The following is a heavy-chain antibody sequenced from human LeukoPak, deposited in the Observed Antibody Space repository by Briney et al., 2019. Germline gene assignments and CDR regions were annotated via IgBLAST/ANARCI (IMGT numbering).Heavy chain of an antibody. J-gene: IGHJ3*02. Sequence: GGSLRLSCAASGFTFSSYAMSWVRQGPGKGLEWVSAISGSGGSTYYADSVKGRFTISRDNSKNTLYLQMNSLRAEDTAVYYCAKDSRNGYAFDIWGQGTMVTVSS. CDR1: GFTFSSYA. CDR3: AKDSRNGYAFDI. CDR2: ISGSGGST. V-gene: IGHV3-23*01. D-gene: IGHD2-8*01.